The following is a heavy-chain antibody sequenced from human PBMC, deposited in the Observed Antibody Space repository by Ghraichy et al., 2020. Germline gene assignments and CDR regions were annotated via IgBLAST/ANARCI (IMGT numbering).Heavy chain of an antibody. Sequence: GGSLRLSCAASGFTFSSYSMNWVRQAPGKGLEWVSSISSSSSYIYYADSVKGRFTISRDNAKNSLYLQMNSLRAEDTAVYYCARAPRGGEGSVRGGWFDPWGQGTLVTVSS. D-gene: IGHD3-10*01. V-gene: IGHV3-21*01. CDR3: ARAPRGGEGSVRGGWFDP. CDR2: ISSSSSYI. CDR1: GFTFSSYS. J-gene: IGHJ5*02.